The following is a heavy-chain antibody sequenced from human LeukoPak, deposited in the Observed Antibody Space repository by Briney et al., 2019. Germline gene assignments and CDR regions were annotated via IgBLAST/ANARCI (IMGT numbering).Heavy chain of an antibody. CDR2: IKSKTDGGTT. CDR1: GFTFSNAW. Sequence: GGSLRLSCAASGFTFSNAWMSWVRQAPGKGLEWVGRIKSKTDGGTTDYAAPVKGRFTISRDDSKNTLYLQMNSLKTEDTAVYYCTTGVDDYGDYPRDILFDYWGQGTLVTVSS. CDR3: TTGVDDYGDYPRDILFDY. V-gene: IGHV3-15*01. D-gene: IGHD4-17*01. J-gene: IGHJ4*02.